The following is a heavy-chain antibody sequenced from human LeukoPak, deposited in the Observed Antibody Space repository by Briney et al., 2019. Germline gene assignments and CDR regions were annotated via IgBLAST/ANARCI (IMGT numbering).Heavy chain of an antibody. CDR3: ARDRPRITMVRGVPNWFDP. D-gene: IGHD3-10*01. J-gene: IGHJ5*02. CDR2: ISSSSSYI. Sequence: GGSLRLSCAASGFTFSSYSMNWVRQAPGKGLEWASSISSSSSYIYYADSVKGRFTISRDNAKNSLYLQMYSLRAEDTAVYYCARDRPRITMVRGVPNWFDPWGQGTLVTVSS. CDR1: GFTFSSYS. V-gene: IGHV3-21*01.